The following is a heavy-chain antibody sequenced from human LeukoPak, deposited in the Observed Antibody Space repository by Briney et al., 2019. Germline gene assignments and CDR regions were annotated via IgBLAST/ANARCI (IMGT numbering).Heavy chain of an antibody. Sequence: PSESLSLACTVPGGSLSSYYWSTVRQPPGKGLGRIGPIYYSGSTHYNLSLKSRVTISVDTSKNQFSLELSSVCAADTAVYYCARGLYDYVWGSYRENYYFDYWGQGPRVTVSS. V-gene: IGHV4-59*12. CDR2: IYYSGST. CDR3: ARGLYDYVWGSYRENYYFDY. CDR1: GGSLSSYY. J-gene: IGHJ4*02. D-gene: IGHD3-16*02.